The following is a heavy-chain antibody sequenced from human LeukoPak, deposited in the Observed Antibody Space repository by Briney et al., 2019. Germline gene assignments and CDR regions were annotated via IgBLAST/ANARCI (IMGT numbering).Heavy chain of an antibody. V-gene: IGHV2-5*02. CDR2: IYWDDDK. J-gene: IGHJ5*02. CDR3: AHSFLYSNKLNWFDP. Sequence: SGPTLVNPTQTLTLTCTFSGFSLSTSGVGVGWIRQPPGKALEWLALIYWDDDKRYSPSLKSRLTITKDTSKNQVVLRMTNMDPVDTATYYCAHSFLYSNKLNWFDPWGPGTLVTVSS. CDR1: GFSLSTSGVG. D-gene: IGHD4-11*01.